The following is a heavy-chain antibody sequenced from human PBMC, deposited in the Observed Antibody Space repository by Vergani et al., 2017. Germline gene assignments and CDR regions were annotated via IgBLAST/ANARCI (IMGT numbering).Heavy chain of an antibody. Sequence: QVQLVQSGAEVKKPGSSVKVSCKASGGTFSSYTISWVRQAPGQGLEWMGWISAYNGNTNYAQKLQGRVTMTTDTSTSTAYMELRSLRSDDTAVYYCARTRGGWELLRWDRDFDYWGQGTLVTVSS. D-gene: IGHD1-26*01. V-gene: IGHV1-18*01. CDR3: ARTRGGWELLRWDRDFDY. CDR2: ISAYNGNT. J-gene: IGHJ4*02. CDR1: GGTFSSYT.